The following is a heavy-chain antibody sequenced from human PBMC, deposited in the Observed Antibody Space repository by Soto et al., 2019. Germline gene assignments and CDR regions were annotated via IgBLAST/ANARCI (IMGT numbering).Heavy chain of an antibody. D-gene: IGHD6-6*01. Sequence: GGSLRLSCAASGFTFDDYAMHWVRQAPGKGLEWVSGISWNSGSIGYADSVKGRFTISRDNAKNSLYLQMNSLRAEDTALYYCAKGPLSIAAYGAFDIWGQGTMVTVSS. CDR2: ISWNSGSI. J-gene: IGHJ3*02. V-gene: IGHV3-9*01. CDR3: AKGPLSIAAYGAFDI. CDR1: GFTFDDYA.